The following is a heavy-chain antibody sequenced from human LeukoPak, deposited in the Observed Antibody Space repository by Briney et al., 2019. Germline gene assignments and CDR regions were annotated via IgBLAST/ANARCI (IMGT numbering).Heavy chain of an antibody. J-gene: IGHJ6*03. V-gene: IGHV1-46*01. CDR1: GYTFTSYY. D-gene: IGHD3-22*01. CDR2: INPSGGST. CDR3: ATDSSGYSPREYYYYYYMDV. Sequence: GASVKVSCKASGYTFTSYYMHWVRQAPGQGLEWMGIINPSGGSTSYAQKFQGRVTVTRDTSTSTVYMELSSLRSEDTAVYYCATDSSGYSPREYYYYYYMDVWGKGTTVTVSS.